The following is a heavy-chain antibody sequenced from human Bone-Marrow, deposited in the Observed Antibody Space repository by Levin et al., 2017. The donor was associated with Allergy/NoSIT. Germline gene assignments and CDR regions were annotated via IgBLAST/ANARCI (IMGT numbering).Heavy chain of an antibody. J-gene: IGHJ4*02. CDR1: GFTFSDYY. V-gene: IGHV3-11*01. CDR3: ARANIAAAGMWDY. CDR2: ISSSGSTI. D-gene: IGHD6-13*01. Sequence: GESLKISCAASGFTFSDYYMSWIRQAPGKGLEWVSYISSSGSTIYYADSVKGRFTISRDNAKNSLYLQMNSLRAEDTAVYYCARANIAAAGMWDYWGQGTLVTVSS.